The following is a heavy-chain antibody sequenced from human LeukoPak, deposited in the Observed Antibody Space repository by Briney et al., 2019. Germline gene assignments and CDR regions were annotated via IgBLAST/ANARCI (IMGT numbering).Heavy chain of an antibody. J-gene: IGHJ4*02. CDR1: GNYW. Sequence: GGSLRLSCAASGNYWMHWVRQAPGKGLVWVSHINSDGSWTSYADSVKGRFTISKDNAKNTVYLQMNNLRAEDTAVYYCVSFYDTYWGRGTLVTVSS. CDR3: VSFYDTY. D-gene: IGHD3-22*01. CDR2: INSDGSWT. V-gene: IGHV3-74*01.